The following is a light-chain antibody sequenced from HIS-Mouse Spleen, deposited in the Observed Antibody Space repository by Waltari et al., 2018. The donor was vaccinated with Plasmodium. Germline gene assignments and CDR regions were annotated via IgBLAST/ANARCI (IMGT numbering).Light chain of an antibody. CDR2: STN. V-gene: IGLV8-61*01. CDR1: TGSGSSSHY. J-gene: IGLJ2*01. CDR3: VLYMGSGIWV. Sequence: QTVVTQSPSLSESPGGTVPVTCGLTTGSGSSSHYPSWYQQTPGQAPRTLIYSTNTRSSGVPDRFSGSILGNKAALTITGAQADDESDYYCVLYMGSGIWVFGGGTKLTVL.